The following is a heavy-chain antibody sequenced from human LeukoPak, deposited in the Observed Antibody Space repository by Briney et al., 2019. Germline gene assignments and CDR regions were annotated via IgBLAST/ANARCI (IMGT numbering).Heavy chain of an antibody. CDR2: IFSDGKR. V-gene: IGHV3-53*01. Sequence: GGSLRLSCAASGVSVSSNYMSWVRQAPGKGLEWVSVIFSDGKRYYADSAKGRFTISRDDSKNTVYVQLNSLRAEDTAVYYCARTLPGSYSDYWGQGTLVAVSS. D-gene: IGHD7-27*01. CDR1: GVSVSSNY. J-gene: IGHJ4*02. CDR3: ARTLPGSYSDY.